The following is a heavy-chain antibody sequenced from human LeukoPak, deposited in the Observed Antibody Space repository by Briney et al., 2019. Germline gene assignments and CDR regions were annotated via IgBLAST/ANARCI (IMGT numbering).Heavy chain of an antibody. Sequence: GGSLRLSCAASGFTFSRYDMNWVRQAPGKGLEWVSSISTSSYKYYADSVKGRFTISRDNAKNSLYLQMNSLRAEDTAVYYCARESSGWYGMDVWGQGTTVTVSS. V-gene: IGHV3-21*01. J-gene: IGHJ6*02. D-gene: IGHD6-19*01. CDR2: ISTSSYK. CDR1: GFTFSRYD. CDR3: ARESSGWYGMDV.